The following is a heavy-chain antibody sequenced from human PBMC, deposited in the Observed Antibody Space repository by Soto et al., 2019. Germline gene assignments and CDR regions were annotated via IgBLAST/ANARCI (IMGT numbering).Heavy chain of an antibody. D-gene: IGHD3-10*01. J-gene: IGHJ5*02. CDR2: IYYSGST. V-gene: IGHV4-31*03. CDR1: GGSISSGGYY. CDR3: ARGGWVRGVMISSWFDP. Sequence: QVQLQESGPGLVKPSQTLSLTCTVSGGSISSGGYYWSWIRQHPGKGLEWIGYIYYSGSTYYNPSLKSRVTISVDTSKNQFSLKRSSVTAADTAVYYCARGGWVRGVMISSWFDPWGQGTLVTVSS.